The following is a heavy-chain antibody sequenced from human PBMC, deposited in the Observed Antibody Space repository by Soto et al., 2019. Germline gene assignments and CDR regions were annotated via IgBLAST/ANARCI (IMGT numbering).Heavy chain of an antibody. CDR1: GGSISSSSYY. Sequence: SETLSLTCTVSGGSISSSSYYWGWIRQPPGKGLEWIGSIYYSGSTYYNPSLKSRVTISVDTSKNQFSLKLSSVTAADTAVYYCARALGVWGSYRFLGPYYFDYWGQGTLVTVSS. J-gene: IGHJ4*02. CDR3: ARALGVWGSYRFLGPYYFDY. CDR2: IYYSGST. D-gene: IGHD3-16*02. V-gene: IGHV4-39*01.